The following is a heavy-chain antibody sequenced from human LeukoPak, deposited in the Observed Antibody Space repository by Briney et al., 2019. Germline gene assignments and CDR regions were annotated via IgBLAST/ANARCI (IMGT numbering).Heavy chain of an antibody. CDR3: ARGRGVRGDYSYYFDY. V-gene: IGHV1-2*02. J-gene: IGHJ4*02. CDR1: GYIFTGYY. D-gene: IGHD4-17*01. CDR2: INPKNGGT. Sequence: GASVKVSCKASGYIFTGYYIHWVRQAPGQGLEWVGWINPKNGGTNYAQKFEGRVIMTRDTSSTVYMEVSSLRSEDTAVYYCARGRGVRGDYSYYFDYWGQGTLVTVSS.